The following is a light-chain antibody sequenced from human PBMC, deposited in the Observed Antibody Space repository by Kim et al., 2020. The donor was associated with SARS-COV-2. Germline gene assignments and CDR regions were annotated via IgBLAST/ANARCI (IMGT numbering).Light chain of an antibody. V-gene: IGLV3-21*04. Sequence: SYELTQPPSVSVAPGKTARITCGGNNIGSKSVHWYQQKPGQAPVLVIYYDSDRPSGIPERFSGSNSGNTATLTISRVEAGDEADYYCQVWDSSSDHPEVVFGGGTLLTVL. CDR1: NIGSKS. J-gene: IGLJ2*01. CDR2: YDS. CDR3: QVWDSSSDHPEVV.